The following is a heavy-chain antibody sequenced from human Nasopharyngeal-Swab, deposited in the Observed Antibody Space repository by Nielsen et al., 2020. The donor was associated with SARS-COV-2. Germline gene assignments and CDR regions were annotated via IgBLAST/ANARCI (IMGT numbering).Heavy chain of an antibody. D-gene: IGHD6-13*01. CDR2: INHSGST. J-gene: IGHJ4*02. V-gene: IGHV4-39*07. CDR1: GGSISSGDYY. Sequence: SETLSLTCTVSGGSISSGDYYWSWIRQPPGKGLEWIGEINHSGSTNYNPSLKSRVTISVDTSKNQFSLKLSSVTAADTAVYYCARAGSSWYWGQGTLVTVSS. CDR3: ARAGSSWY.